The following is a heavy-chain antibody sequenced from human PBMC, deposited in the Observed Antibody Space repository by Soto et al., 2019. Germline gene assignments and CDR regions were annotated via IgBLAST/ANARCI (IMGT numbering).Heavy chain of an antibody. CDR3: ATAEVDY. CDR2: ISSISSYI. J-gene: IGHJ4*02. V-gene: IGHV3-21*01. Sequence: GSLRLSCADSGFTLSRYRMNWVRQAPLKGLEWVSSISSISSYIYYSDSVKGRFTISRDNAKNSLYLQMKSLRAEDTAVYYCATAEVDYWAPGTLVTV. CDR1: GFTLSRYR.